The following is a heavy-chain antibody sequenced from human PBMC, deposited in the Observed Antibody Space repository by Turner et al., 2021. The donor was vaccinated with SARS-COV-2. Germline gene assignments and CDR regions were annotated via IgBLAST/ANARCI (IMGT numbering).Heavy chain of an antibody. V-gene: IGHV4-4*07. CDR1: GGSISSYY. CDR2: IYTSGSA. J-gene: IGHJ4*02. D-gene: IGHD5-12*01. Sequence: QVQLQESGPGLVKPSETLSLTCSVSGGSISSYYWIWIRQPAGKGLEWIGRIYTSGSAKYNPSLQSRVTMSVDTSKNQVSLKLSSVTAADTAVYYCARRYSGFDHGYFDYWGQGTLVTVSS. CDR3: ARRYSGFDHGYFDY.